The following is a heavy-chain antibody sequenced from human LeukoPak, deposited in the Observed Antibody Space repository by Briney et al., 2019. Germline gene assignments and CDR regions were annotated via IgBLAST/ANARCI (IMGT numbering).Heavy chain of an antibody. Sequence: GGSLRLSCVGSGVIVRSNYMTWVRQAPGKGLEWVSILYHGGSTYYADSVKGRFSISRDTSKNTLYLQMNSLRAEDTAVYYCAKVNLYCSSTSCYRAAFDIWGQGTMVTVSS. CDR3: AKVNLYCSSTSCYRAAFDI. J-gene: IGHJ3*02. CDR1: GVIVRSNY. CDR2: LYHGGST. V-gene: IGHV3-66*01. D-gene: IGHD2-2*01.